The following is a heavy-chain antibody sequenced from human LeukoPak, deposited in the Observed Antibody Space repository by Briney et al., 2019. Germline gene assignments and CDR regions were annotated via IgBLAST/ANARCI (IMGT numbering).Heavy chain of an antibody. CDR3: ARVAGDDYGDDLDY. CDR1: GSIFTSYW. V-gene: IGHV5-51*01. D-gene: IGHD4-17*01. CDR2: IYPGDSDT. Sequence: GASLQISCEGSGSIFTSYWIGWVRQLHGKGLEWMGIIYPGDSDTRYRPSFQGQVNISADKSISTAYLQWSSLKASDTAMYYCARVAGDDYGDDLDYWGQGTLVTVSS. J-gene: IGHJ4*02.